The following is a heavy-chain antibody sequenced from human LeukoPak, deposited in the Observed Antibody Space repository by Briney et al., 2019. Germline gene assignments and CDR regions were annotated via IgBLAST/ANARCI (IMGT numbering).Heavy chain of an antibody. J-gene: IGHJ5*02. D-gene: IGHD2-8*01. CDR3: ARGLGYCTNGVCENWLDP. CDR1: GGTFSSYA. CDR2: IIPIFGTA. V-gene: IGHV1-69*05. Sequence: ASVKVSCKASGGTFSSYAISWVRQAPGQGLEWMGGIIPIFGTANYAQKFQGRVTITRNTSISTAYMELSSLRSEDTAVYYCARGLGYCTNGVCENWLDPWGQGTLVTVSS.